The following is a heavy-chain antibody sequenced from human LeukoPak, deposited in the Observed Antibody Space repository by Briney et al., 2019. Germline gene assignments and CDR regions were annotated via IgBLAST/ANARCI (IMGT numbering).Heavy chain of an antibody. Sequence: ASVKVSCKASGYTFTSYGISWVRQAPGQGLEWMGWISAYNGNTNYAQKLQGRVTMTTDTSTSTAYMELRSLRSDDTAVYYCARPHYDYVWGQPFLVDYWGQGTLVTVSS. CDR1: GYTFTSYG. CDR3: ARPHYDYVWGQPFLVDY. V-gene: IGHV1-18*01. CDR2: ISAYNGNT. D-gene: IGHD3-16*01. J-gene: IGHJ4*02.